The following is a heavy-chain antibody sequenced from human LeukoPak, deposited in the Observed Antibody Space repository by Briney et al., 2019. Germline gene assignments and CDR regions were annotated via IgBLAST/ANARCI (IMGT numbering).Heavy chain of an antibody. D-gene: IGHD2-15*01. CDR2: ISSSRSTI. CDR3: ARDSCSGGSCYLDY. V-gene: IGHV3-48*01. CDR1: GFTFSSYS. Sequence: GGSLRLSCAASGFTFSSYSINWVRQAPGKGLEWVSYISSSRSTIYYADSVKGRFTISRDNAKNSLYLQMNSLRAEDTAVYYCARDSCSGGSCYLDYWGQGTLVTVSS. J-gene: IGHJ4*02.